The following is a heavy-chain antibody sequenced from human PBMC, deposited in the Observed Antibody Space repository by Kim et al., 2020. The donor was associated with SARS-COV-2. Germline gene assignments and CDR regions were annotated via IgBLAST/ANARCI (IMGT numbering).Heavy chain of an antibody. Sequence: GESLKISCKGSGYSFTSYWIGWVRQMPGKGLEWMGIIYPGDSDTRYSPSFQGQVTISADKSISTAYLQWSSLKASDTAMYYCARQGREDYGDYGTTGLYYYYGMDVWGQGTTVTVSS. CDR1: GYSFTSYW. CDR3: ARQGREDYGDYGTTGLYYYYGMDV. V-gene: IGHV5-51*01. D-gene: IGHD4-17*01. CDR2: IYPGDSDT. J-gene: IGHJ6*02.